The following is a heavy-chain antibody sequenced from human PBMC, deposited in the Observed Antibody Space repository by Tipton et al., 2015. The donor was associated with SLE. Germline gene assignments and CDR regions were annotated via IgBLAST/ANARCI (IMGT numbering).Heavy chain of an antibody. J-gene: IGHJ5*02. CDR3: ARANEGLFSSSWLMAWWFDP. Sequence: SLRLSCAASGFTFSSYWMHWVRQAPGKGLVWVSRINSDGSSTSYADSVKGRFTISRDNAKNSLYLQMNSLRAEDTAVYYCARANEGLFSSSWLMAWWFDPWGQGTLVTVSS. V-gene: IGHV3-74*01. CDR1: GFTFSSYW. D-gene: IGHD6-13*01. CDR2: INSDGSST.